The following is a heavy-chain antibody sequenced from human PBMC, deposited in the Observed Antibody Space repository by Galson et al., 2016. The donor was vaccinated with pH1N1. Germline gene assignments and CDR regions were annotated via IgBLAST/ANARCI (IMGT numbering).Heavy chain of an antibody. CDR2: ISYNGHDQ. J-gene: IGHJ6*02. CDR3: AREDWSYADTYYNGMDV. CDR1: GFSLDTYA. V-gene: IGHV3-30-3*01. D-gene: IGHD3-16*01. Sequence: LRLSCAASGFSLDTYAMHWVRQVPGKGLEWVAFISYNGHDQSYADSLKGRFIISRDNSKNTLYLQLNSLRTEDTAVFYCAREDWSYADTYYNGMDVWGQGTTVTVSS.